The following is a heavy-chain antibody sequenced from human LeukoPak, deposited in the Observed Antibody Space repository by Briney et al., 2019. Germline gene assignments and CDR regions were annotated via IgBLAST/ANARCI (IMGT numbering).Heavy chain of an antibody. Sequence: SETLSLTCAVYGGSFSGYYWSWIRQPPGKGLEWIGEINHSGSTNYNPFLKSRVTISVDTSKNQFSLKLSSVTAADTAVYYCARGGPLWSYYYYYMDVWGKGTTVTVSS. CDR3: ARGGPLWSYYYYYMDV. V-gene: IGHV4-34*01. J-gene: IGHJ6*03. CDR2: INHSGST. D-gene: IGHD3-10*01. CDR1: GGSFSGYY.